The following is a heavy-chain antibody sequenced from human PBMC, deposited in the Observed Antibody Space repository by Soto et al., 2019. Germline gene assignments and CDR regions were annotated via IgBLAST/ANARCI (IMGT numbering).Heavy chain of an antibody. CDR1: GFTFSSYW. CDR2: IKQDGSEK. V-gene: IGHV3-7*05. D-gene: IGHD3-10*01. Sequence: GGSLRLSCAASGFTFSSYWMSWVRQAPGKGLEWVANIKQDGSEKYYVDSVKGRFTISRDNAKNSLYLQMNSLRAEDTAVYYCARDNKWFGEFYYYYGMDVWGQGTTVTV. CDR3: ARDNKWFGEFYYYYGMDV. J-gene: IGHJ6*02.